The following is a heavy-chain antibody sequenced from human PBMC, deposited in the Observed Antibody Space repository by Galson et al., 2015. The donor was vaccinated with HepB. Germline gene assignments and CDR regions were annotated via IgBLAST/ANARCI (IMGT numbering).Heavy chain of an antibody. CDR1: GFTFSNAW. Sequence: SLRLSCAASGFTFSNAWMSWVRQAPGKGLEWVGRIKSKTDGGTTDYAAPVKGRFTISRDDSKNTLYLQMNSLKTEDTAVYYCTTGGLDIVVVVADWGQGTLVTVSS. CDR3: TTGGLDIVVVVAD. D-gene: IGHD2-15*01. V-gene: IGHV3-15*01. CDR2: IKSKTDGGTT. J-gene: IGHJ4*02.